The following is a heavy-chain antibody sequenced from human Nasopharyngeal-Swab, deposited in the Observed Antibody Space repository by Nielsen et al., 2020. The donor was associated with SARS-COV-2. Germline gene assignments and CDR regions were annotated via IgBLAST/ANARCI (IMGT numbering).Heavy chain of an antibody. CDR3: AADYDILTGYYVTT. D-gene: IGHD3-9*01. J-gene: IGHJ5*02. V-gene: IGHV3-23*01. CDR1: GFTFSSYA. CDR2: ISGSGGST. Sequence: GESLKISCAASGFTFSSYAMSWVRQAPGKGLEWVSAISGSGGSTYYADSMKGRFTISRDNSKNTLYLQMNSLRAEDTAVYYCAADYDILTGYYVTTWGQGTLVTVSS.